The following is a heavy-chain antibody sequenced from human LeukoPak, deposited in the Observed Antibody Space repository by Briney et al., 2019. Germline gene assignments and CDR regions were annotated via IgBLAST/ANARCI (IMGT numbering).Heavy chain of an antibody. V-gene: IGHV4-59*01. CDR1: GGSISSYY. CDR3: ARESSGHPRTINFDY. Sequence: SETLSLTCTVSGGSISSYYWSWIRQPPGKGLEWIGYIYYGGSTNYNPSLKSRVTISVDTSKNQFSLKLSSVTAADTAVYYCARESSGHPRTINFDYWGQGTLVTVSS. CDR2: IYYGGST. J-gene: IGHJ4*02. D-gene: IGHD6-19*01.